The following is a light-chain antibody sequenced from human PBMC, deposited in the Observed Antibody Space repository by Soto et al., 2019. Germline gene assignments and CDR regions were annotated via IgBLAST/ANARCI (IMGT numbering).Light chain of an antibody. CDR2: GAS. CDR3: QHHNSYSQT. CDR1: QSIRYY. Sequence: DIQLTQSPPTLSASVGDRVTITCRASQSIRYYLAWYQQMPGKAPKLLIYGASSLQSGVPSRFSGSGSGTEFPLTIRSLQPDDFATYFCQHHNSYSQTFGQGTKVEIK. J-gene: IGKJ1*01. V-gene: IGKV1-5*01.